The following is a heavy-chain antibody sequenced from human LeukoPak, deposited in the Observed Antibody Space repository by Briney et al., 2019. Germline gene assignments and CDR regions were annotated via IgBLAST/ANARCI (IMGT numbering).Heavy chain of an antibody. J-gene: IGHJ4*02. Sequence: PSETLSLTCTVSAGSISSYYWSWIRQPAGKGLEWIGRIYTSGSTNYNPSLKSRVTISVDTSKNQFSLKLSSVTAADTAVYYCARVDPDSSSTLEVFDYWGQGTLVTVSS. V-gene: IGHV4-4*07. CDR3: ARVDPDSSSTLEVFDY. CDR1: AGSISSYY. CDR2: IYTSGST. D-gene: IGHD6-6*01.